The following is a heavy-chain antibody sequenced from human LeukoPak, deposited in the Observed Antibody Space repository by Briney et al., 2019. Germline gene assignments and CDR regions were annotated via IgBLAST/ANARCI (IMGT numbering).Heavy chain of an antibody. CDR1: GFTFSRYW. CDR2: INSDGSST. Sequence: GGSLRLSCAASGFTFSRYWMHWVRQAPGKGLVWVSRINSDGSSTTYAVSVKGRFTISRDNAKNSLYLQMNSLRDEDTAVYYCAPRGVVIDYWGQGTLVTVSS. V-gene: IGHV3-74*01. CDR3: APRGVVIDY. D-gene: IGHD3-3*01. J-gene: IGHJ4*02.